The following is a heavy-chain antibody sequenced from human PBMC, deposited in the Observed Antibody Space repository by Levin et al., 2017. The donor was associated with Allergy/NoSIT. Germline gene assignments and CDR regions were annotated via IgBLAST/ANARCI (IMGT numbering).Heavy chain of an antibody. D-gene: IGHD6-13*01. Sequence: ASVKVSCKASGYTFTSYDINWVRQATGQGLEWMGWMNPNSGNTGYAQKFQGRVTMTRNTSISTAYMELSSLRSEDTAVYYCARGRPTWEAANTNWFDPWGQGTLVTVSS. V-gene: IGHV1-8*01. CDR3: ARGRPTWEAANTNWFDP. CDR1: GYTFTSYD. J-gene: IGHJ5*02. CDR2: MNPNSGNT.